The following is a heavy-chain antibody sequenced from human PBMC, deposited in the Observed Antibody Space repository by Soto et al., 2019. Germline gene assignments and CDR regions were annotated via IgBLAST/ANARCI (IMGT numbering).Heavy chain of an antibody. Sequence: QVQLVQSGAEVKKPGASVKVSCKASGYTFTSYDINWARQATGQGVEWMGWENPNTGHTGYAQKFQGRVPMTRNTSIITAYMELDSLRSEDTAVYYCVRLFYYGSGSWVEWGQGTLVTVSS. J-gene: IGHJ4*02. D-gene: IGHD3-10*01. CDR2: ENPNTGHT. CDR3: VRLFYYGSGSWVE. CDR1: GYTFTSYD. V-gene: IGHV1-8*01.